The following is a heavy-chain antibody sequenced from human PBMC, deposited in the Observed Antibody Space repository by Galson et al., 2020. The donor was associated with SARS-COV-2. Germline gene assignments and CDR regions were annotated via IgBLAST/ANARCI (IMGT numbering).Heavy chain of an antibody. CDR3: VRQEGNYLRGWFDP. D-gene: IGHD3-10*01. Sequence: KVSCKASGYIFTTYYISWVRQMPGSGLEWMGRINPNDSYTAYSPSFQGRVTMSVDKSLSTADLQWSSLKASDSATYYCVRQEGNYLRGWFDPWGQGSLVNVSS. CDR2: INPNDSYT. CDR1: GYIFTTYY. J-gene: IGHJ5*02. V-gene: IGHV5-10-1*01.